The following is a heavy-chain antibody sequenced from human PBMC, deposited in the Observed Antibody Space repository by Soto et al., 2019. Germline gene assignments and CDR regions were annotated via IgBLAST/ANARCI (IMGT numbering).Heavy chain of an antibody. V-gene: IGHV3-9*01. D-gene: IGHD4-4*01. CDR3: AKIGSNYLYYFYS. Sequence: GGSLRLSCAASGFTFEDFAMNWVRQAPGKGPEWVSRISWNGGRIDYADSVKGRFTISRDNAKNALYLQMNSLRPEDTALYYCAKIGSNYLYYFYSWGQGTLVTVSS. CDR1: GFTFEDFA. J-gene: IGHJ4*02. CDR2: ISWNGGRI.